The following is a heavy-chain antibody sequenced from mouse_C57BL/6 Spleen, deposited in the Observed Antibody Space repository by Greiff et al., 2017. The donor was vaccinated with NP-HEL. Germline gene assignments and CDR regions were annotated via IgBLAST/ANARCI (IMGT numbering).Heavy chain of an antibody. CDR2: IWTGGGT. J-gene: IGHJ4*01. D-gene: IGHD2-3*01. CDR1: GFSLTSYA. Sequence: VKVVESGPGLVAPSQSLSITCTVSGFSLTSYAISWVRQPPGKGLEWLGVIWTGGGTNYNSALKSRLSISKDNSKSQVFLKMNSLQTDDTARYYCARNDGYTYYAMDYWGQGTSVTVSS. CDR3: ARNDGYTYYAMDY. V-gene: IGHV2-9-1*01.